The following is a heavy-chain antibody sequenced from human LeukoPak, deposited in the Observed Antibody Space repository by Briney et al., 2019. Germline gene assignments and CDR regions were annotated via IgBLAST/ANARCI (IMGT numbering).Heavy chain of an antibody. Sequence: ASVKVSCKVSGYTLTDLSMHWVRQAPGKGLEWMGGFDPEDGETIYAQKFQGRVTMTEDTSTDTAYMELSSLRSEDTAVYYCAIATSNDYDSSDFYNWFDPWGQGTLVTVSS. J-gene: IGHJ5*02. CDR1: GYTLTDLS. V-gene: IGHV1-24*01. CDR2: FDPEDGET. CDR3: AIATSNDYDSSDFYNWFDP. D-gene: IGHD3-22*01.